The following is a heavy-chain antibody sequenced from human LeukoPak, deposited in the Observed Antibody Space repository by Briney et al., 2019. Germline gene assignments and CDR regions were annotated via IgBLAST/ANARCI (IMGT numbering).Heavy chain of an antibody. V-gene: IGHV3-48*04. D-gene: IGHD5-18*01. CDR1: GFTFSSYS. CDR3: VVDTAMAYYYYYGMDV. CDR2: ISSSGSTI. Sequence: GGSLRLSCAASGFTFSSYSMNWVRQAPGKGLEWVSYISSSGSTIYYADSVKGRFTISRDNAKNSLYLQMNSLRAEDTAVYYCVVDTAMAYYYYYGMDVWGQGTTVTVSS. J-gene: IGHJ6*02.